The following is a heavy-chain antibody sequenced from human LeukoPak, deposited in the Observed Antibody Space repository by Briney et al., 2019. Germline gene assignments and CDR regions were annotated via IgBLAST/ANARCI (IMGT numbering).Heavy chain of an antibody. CDR1: GFTFSSYG. CDR2: ISYDGSNK. V-gene: IGHV3-30*03. J-gene: IGHJ4*02. CDR3: ATQRGRWLFPY. D-gene: IGHD3-9*01. Sequence: GGSLRLSCAASGFTFSSYGMHWVRQAPGKGLEWVAVISYDGSNKYYADSVKGRFTISTDNSKNTLYLQMNSLRAEDTAVYYCATQRGRWLFPYWGQGTLVTVSS.